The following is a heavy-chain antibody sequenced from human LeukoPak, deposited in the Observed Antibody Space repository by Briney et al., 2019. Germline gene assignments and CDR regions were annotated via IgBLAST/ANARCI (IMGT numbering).Heavy chain of an antibody. CDR1: GYTFTGYY. D-gene: IGHD6-19*01. CDR3: AREVRAVAGILDP. J-gene: IGHJ5*02. Sequence: ASVKVSCKASGYTFTGYYMHWVRQAPGQGLEWMGWINPNSGGTNYAQKLQGRVTMTTDTSTSTAYMELRSLRSDDTAVYYCAREVRAVAGILDPWGQGTLVTVSS. V-gene: IGHV1-2*02. CDR2: INPNSGGT.